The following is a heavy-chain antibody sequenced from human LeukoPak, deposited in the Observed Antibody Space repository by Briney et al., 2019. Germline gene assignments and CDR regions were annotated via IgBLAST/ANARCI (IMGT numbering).Heavy chain of an antibody. D-gene: IGHD4/OR15-4a*01. CDR3: ARLYGDGY. Sequence: PGGSLRLSCAVSGFTFSNYAMSWVRQAPGKGLEWVSTISGSGDSTFYAGSVKGRFTISRDNSKNTLYLQMNSLRVEDTAVYYWARLYGDGYWGQGTLVTVSS. J-gene: IGHJ4*02. V-gene: IGHV3-23*01. CDR1: GFTFSNYA. CDR2: ISGSGDST.